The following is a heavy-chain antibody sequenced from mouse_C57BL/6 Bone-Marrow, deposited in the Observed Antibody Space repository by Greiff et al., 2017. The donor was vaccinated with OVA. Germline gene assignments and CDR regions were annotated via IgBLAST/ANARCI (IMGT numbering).Heavy chain of an antibody. Sequence: EVQLVESGGGLVQSGRSLRLSCATSGFTFSDFYMEWVRQAPGTGLEWIAASRNKANDYTTEYSASVKGRFIVSRDTSQSILYLQMNALRAEDTAIYYCARDAIYQGAMDYWGQGTSVTVSS. CDR3: ARDAIYQGAMDY. J-gene: IGHJ4*01. CDR2: SRNKANDYTT. CDR1: GFTFSDFY. V-gene: IGHV7-1*01. D-gene: IGHD2-1*01.